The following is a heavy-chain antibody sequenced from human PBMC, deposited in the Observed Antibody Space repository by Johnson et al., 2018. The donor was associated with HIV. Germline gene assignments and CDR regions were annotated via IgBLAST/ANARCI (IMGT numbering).Heavy chain of an antibody. CDR1: GLTFSNYG. Sequence: QVQLVESGGGVVQPGGSLRLSCAASGLTFSNYGFHWVRQAPGKGLDWVAFIRYDGSNKYYADSVKGRFTISRDNSKNTLYLQMNSLRAEDTALYYCARVGAGYCSSTSCYTDDAFDIWGQGTMVTVSS. CDR2: IRYDGSNK. J-gene: IGHJ3*02. V-gene: IGHV3-30*02. D-gene: IGHD2-2*02. CDR3: ARVGAGYCSSTSCYTDDAFDI.